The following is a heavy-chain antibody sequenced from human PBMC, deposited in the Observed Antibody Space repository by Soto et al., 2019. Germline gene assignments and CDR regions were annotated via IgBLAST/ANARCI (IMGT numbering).Heavy chain of an antibody. Sequence: GASVKVSCKAPGGTFSSYAISWVRQAPGQGLEWMGGIIPIFGTANYAQKFQGRVTITADESTSTAYMELSSLRSEDTAVYYCARGRFVCFDWSTRPYNGFDPRGQGTLVTVSS. CDR3: ARGRFVCFDWSTRPYNGFDP. CDR1: GGTFSSYA. CDR2: IIPIFGTA. J-gene: IGHJ5*02. D-gene: IGHD3-9*01. V-gene: IGHV1-69*13.